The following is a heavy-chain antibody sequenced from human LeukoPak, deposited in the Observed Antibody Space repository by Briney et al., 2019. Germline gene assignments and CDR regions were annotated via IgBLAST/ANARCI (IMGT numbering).Heavy chain of an antibody. D-gene: IGHD3-10*01. J-gene: IGHJ4*02. V-gene: IGHV3-30*18. CDR2: ISYDGSNK. CDR3: AKDSGSGSYYPDY. CDR1: GFIFSSYG. Sequence: GGSLRLSCAASGFIFSSYGMHWVRQAPGKGLEWVAVISYDGSNKYYADSVKGLFTISRDNSKNTLYLQMNSLRAEDTAVYYCAKDSGSGSYYPDYWGQGTLVTVSS.